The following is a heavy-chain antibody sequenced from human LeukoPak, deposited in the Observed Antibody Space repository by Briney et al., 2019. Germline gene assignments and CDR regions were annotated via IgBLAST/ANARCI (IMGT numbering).Heavy chain of an antibody. J-gene: IGHJ4*02. CDR2: IYPGDSDT. CDR1: GYSFSTYW. V-gene: IGHV5-51*01. Sequence: GESLKISCKGSGYSFSTYWIGWVRQMPGKGLEWMGIIYPGDSDTRYSPSFQGQVPISADKCIGTAYPQWSSLKASDTAMYYCTRQGYYCGGDCYNDYWGQGTLVTVSS. D-gene: IGHD2-21*01. CDR3: TRQGYYCGGDCYNDY.